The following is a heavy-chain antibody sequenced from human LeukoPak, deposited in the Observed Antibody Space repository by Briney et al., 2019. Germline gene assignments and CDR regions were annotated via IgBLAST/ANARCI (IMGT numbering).Heavy chain of an antibody. D-gene: IGHD3-16*01. J-gene: IGHJ4*02. V-gene: IGHV3-21*01. Sequence: GGSLRLSCAASGFTFSSYSMNWVRQAPGKGLEWVSSISSSSSYIYYADSVKGRFTISRDNAKNSLYLQMNSLRAEDTAVYYCARDVTLGNFDYWGQGTLVIVSS. CDR2: ISSSSSYI. CDR1: GFTFSSYS. CDR3: ARDVTLGNFDY.